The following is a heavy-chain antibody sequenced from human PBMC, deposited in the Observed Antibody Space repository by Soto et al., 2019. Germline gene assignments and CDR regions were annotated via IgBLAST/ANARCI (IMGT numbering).Heavy chain of an antibody. CDR2: INPNSGGT. CDR1: GYTFTDYY. Sequence: GASVKVSYKASGYTFTDYYMHWVRQAPGQGLEWMGWINPNSGGTNYAQKFQGWVTMTRDTSISTAYMELSRLRSDDTAVYYCARAPTDLIVVVPAAMGYWGQGTLVTVSS. D-gene: IGHD2-2*01. J-gene: IGHJ4*02. CDR3: ARAPTDLIVVVPAAMGY. V-gene: IGHV1-2*04.